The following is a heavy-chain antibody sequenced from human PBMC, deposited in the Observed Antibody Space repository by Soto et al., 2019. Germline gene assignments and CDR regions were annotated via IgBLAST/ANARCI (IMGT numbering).Heavy chain of an antibody. Sequence: QVQLVESGGGVVQPGRSLRLSCAVSGFSVSTYGMHWVRQAPGKGLEWVAVISREGGTKFYADSVKGRFTSSRDNSRNTLFVETTTLSGDDLAVEDGAGEVASGYWGQGTLVTVSS. CDR1: GFSVSTYG. CDR3: AGEVASGY. CDR2: ISREGGTK. V-gene: IGHV3-30*03. D-gene: IGHD2-21*01. J-gene: IGHJ4*02.